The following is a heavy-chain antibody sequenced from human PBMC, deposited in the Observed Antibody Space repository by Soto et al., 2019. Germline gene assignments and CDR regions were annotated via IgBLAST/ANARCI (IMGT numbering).Heavy chain of an antibody. J-gene: IGHJ3*02. V-gene: IGHV6-1*01. CDR3: ARGDVIDI. CDR2: TYYRSKWKT. Sequence: SQTLSLTCAISVDIVSSNSAAWNCVRQSPSRGLEWLGRTYYRSKWKTDYAVSVRGRITINPDTSKNQFSLQLNSVTPGDTAVYYCARGDVIDIWGRGTMVTVSS. CDR1: VDIVSSNSAA.